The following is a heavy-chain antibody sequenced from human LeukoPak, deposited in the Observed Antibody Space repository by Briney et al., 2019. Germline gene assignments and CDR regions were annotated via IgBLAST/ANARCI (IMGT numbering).Heavy chain of an antibody. CDR2: IYYTGST. J-gene: IGHJ4*02. V-gene: IGHV4-39*01. Sequence: SETLSLTCTVSGGSFISSTSYWGWIRQPPGKGLEWIGSIYYTGSTYYNPSLKSRVTISVDTSKNQFSLKLSSVTAADTAVYYCARQDLTGCDHWGQGTLVTVSS. CDR3: ARQDLTGCDH. D-gene: IGHD3-9*01. CDR1: GGSFISSTSY.